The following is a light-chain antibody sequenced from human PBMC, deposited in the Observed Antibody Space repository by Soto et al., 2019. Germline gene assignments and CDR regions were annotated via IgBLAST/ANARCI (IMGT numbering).Light chain of an antibody. V-gene: IGLV1-44*01. J-gene: IGLJ3*02. CDR2: SDD. Sequence: VVTQPPSASGTPGQRVTISCSGSNSNIGRNSVNWYQQFPGTAPKLLIYSDDRRPSGVADRFSGSRSGTSASLAISGLQSEDEADYYCSAWDDSLNGPVFGGGTKLTVL. CDR1: NSNIGRNS. CDR3: SAWDDSLNGPV.